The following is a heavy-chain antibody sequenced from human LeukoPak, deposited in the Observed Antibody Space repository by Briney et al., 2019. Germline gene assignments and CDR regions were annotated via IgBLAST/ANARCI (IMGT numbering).Heavy chain of an antibody. J-gene: IGHJ4*02. Sequence: GGSLRLSCAASGFTFSDSYMSWVRQAPGKGLEWVSYISSSGTTMYYADSVKGRFTISRDNAKNSLYLQMNSLRAEDTAVYYCTREGSSWRGGYYFDCWGQGTLVTVSS. D-gene: IGHD6-13*01. CDR2: ISSSGTTM. V-gene: IGHV3-11*01. CDR3: TREGSSWRGGYYFDC. CDR1: GFTFSDSY.